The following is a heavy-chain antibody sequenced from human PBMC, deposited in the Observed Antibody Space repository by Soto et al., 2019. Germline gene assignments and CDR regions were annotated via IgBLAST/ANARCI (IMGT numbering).Heavy chain of an antibody. CDR3: AKNNRYCSSTNCFVFDY. CDR1: GFTFSGYW. CDR2: IKQDGSEK. J-gene: IGHJ4*02. D-gene: IGHD2-2*01. Sequence: EVQLVESGGGLVQPGGSLRLSCAASGFTFSGYWMSWVRQAPGKGLEWVANIKQDGSEKYYVDSVKGRFSISRDNAKNSLYLLMNSVTRQGTAVYYCAKNNRYCSSTNCFVFDYWGQGTLVTVSS. V-gene: IGHV3-7*01.